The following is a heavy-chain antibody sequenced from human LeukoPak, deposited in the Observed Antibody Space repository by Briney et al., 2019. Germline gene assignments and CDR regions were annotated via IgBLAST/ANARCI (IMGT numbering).Heavy chain of an antibody. CDR2: IHDTGVT. Sequence: SETLPLTCTVSSGSIISYYWSWIRQPRGKGLEWIGYIHDTGVTKYGPSFKTRVSMSVDTSRSQFSLRLSSVTAADTAVYYCARAAYSSGWPDSWGQGTLVTVSS. J-gene: IGHJ4*02. CDR3: ARAAYSSGWPDS. CDR1: SGSIISYY. V-gene: IGHV4-59*01. D-gene: IGHD6-19*01.